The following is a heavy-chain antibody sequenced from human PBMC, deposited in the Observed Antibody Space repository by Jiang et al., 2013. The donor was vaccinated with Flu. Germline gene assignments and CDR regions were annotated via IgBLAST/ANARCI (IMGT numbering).Heavy chain of an antibody. CDR1: GFTFDDCA. CDR3: VKDITSGEYSSGYYFHY. J-gene: IGHJ4*02. D-gene: IGHD5-12*01. Sequence: QLLESGGGLVQPGRSLRLSCVASGFTFDDCAMHWVRQAPGKGLEWVSSISWNSGNIGYAASVKGRFTISRDNAKNTLYLQMNRLRPEDTAFYYCVKDITSGEYSSGYYFHYWGQGTLVTVSS. CDR2: ISWNSGNI. V-gene: IGHV3-9*01.